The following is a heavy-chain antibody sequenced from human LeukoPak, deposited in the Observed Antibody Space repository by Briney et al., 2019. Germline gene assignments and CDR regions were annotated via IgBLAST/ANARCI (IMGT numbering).Heavy chain of an antibody. CDR3: ARYCSSSSCHNYFDY. CDR2: IYYSGST. J-gene: IGHJ4*02. CDR1: DGSISSSSYY. Sequence: SGTLSLTCTVSDGSISSSSYYWGWIRQPPGKGLEWIGYIYYSGSTYYNPSLKSRVNMSVDTSKNQFSLKLSSVTAADTAVYYCARYCSSSSCHNYFDYWGQGTLVTVSS. D-gene: IGHD2-15*01. V-gene: IGHV4-30-4*08.